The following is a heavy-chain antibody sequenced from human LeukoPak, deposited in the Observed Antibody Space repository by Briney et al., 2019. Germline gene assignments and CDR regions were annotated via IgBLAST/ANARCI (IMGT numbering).Heavy chain of an antibody. D-gene: IGHD4-17*01. V-gene: IGHV3-7*01. CDR3: ARWGYGDYVGYYFDY. Sequence: GGSLRLSCAASGFTFSSYWMSWVRQAPGKGLEWVANIKQDGSEKYYVDSVKGRFTISRDNAKNTLYLQMNSLRAEDTAVYYCARWGYGDYVGYYFDYWGQGTLVTVSS. J-gene: IGHJ4*02. CDR1: GFTFSSYW. CDR2: IKQDGSEK.